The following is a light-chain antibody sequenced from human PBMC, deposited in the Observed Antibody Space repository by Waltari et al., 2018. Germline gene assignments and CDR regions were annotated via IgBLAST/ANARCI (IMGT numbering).Light chain of an antibody. CDR1: SRAVGLYSF. Sequence: QSALTQPASVSGSPGQSITTSCTGSSRAVGLYSFVSCYQQHPGKAPKLMIYEVSNRPSGVSNRFSGSKSGNTASLTISGLQADDEADYYCSSYTTSTSYVVFGGGTKLTVL. CDR2: EVS. J-gene: IGLJ2*01. CDR3: SSYTTSTSYVV. V-gene: IGLV2-14*01.